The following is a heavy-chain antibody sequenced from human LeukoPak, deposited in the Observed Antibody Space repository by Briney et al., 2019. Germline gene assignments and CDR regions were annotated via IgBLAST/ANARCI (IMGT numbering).Heavy chain of an antibody. CDR3: AKVAWGSDIVFDY. J-gene: IGHJ4*02. V-gene: IGHV3-21*04. CDR2: ISSSSSYI. Sequence: GGSLRLSCAASGFTFSSYSMNWVRQAPGKGLEWVSSISSSSSYIYYADSVKGRFTISRDNAKNSLYLQMNSLRAEDTALYYCAKVAWGSDIVFDYWGQGTLVTVSS. CDR1: GFTFSSYS. D-gene: IGHD5-12*01.